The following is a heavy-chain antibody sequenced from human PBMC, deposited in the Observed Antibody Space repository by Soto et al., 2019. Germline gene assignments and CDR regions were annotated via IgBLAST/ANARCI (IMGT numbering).Heavy chain of an antibody. V-gene: IGHV5-51*01. J-gene: IGHJ6*02. Sequence: GESLKISCKGSGYSFTSYWIGWVRQMPGKGLEWMGIIYPGDSDTRYSPSFQGQVTISADKSISTAYLQWSSLRSEDTAVYYCARKINVTTSPEGDYYYYGMDVWGQGTTVTVSS. CDR1: GYSFTSYW. CDR3: ARKINVTTSPEGDYYYYGMDV. CDR2: IYPGDSDT. D-gene: IGHD4-17*01.